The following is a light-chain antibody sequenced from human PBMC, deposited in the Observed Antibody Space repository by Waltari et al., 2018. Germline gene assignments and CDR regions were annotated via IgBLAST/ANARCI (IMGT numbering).Light chain of an antibody. CDR1: SGYGNYK. CDR2: VGTGGIVG. Sequence: QPVLTQPPSASASLGASVTLPCTLPSGYGNYKVDWYQQRPGKGPRFVMRVGTGGIVGSKGDGIPDRFSVLGSGLNRYLTIKNIQEEDESDYHCGADHGSGSSFVYVFGTGTKVTV. CDR3: GADHGSGSSFVYV. V-gene: IGLV9-49*03. J-gene: IGLJ1*01.